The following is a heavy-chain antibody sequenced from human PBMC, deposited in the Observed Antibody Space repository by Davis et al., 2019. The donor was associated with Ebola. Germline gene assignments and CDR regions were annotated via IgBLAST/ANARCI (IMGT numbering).Heavy chain of an antibody. CDR1: GGSISSSSYY. CDR2: IYYSGST. J-gene: IGHJ5*02. Sequence: MPSETLSLTCTVSGGSISSSSYYWGWIRQPPGKGLESIGYIYYSGSTNYNPSLKSRVTISVDTSKNQFSLKLSSVTAADTAVYYCARDREEELLWFRELLFGGNWFDPWGQGTLVTVSS. D-gene: IGHD3-10*01. V-gene: IGHV4-61*01. CDR3: ARDREEELLWFRELLFGGNWFDP.